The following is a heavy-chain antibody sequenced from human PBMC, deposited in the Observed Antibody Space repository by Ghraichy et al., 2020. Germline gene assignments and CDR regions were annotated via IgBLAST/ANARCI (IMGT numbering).Heavy chain of an antibody. V-gene: IGHV1-58*01. Sequence: SVKVSCKASGFTFRDSAVLWVRQARGQRLEWIGWIDVRSGNAQYAKKLEDRVTITRDMSTKTAYMELRSLKTEDTAVYYCAVDRILEWLPPYPYYFNSWGQGALVTVSS. CDR1: GFTFRDSA. D-gene: IGHD3-3*01. CDR2: IDVRSGNA. J-gene: IGHJ4*02. CDR3: AVDRILEWLPPYPYYFNS.